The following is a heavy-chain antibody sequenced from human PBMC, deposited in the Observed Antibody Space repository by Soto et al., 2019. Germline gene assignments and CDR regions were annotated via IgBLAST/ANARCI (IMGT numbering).Heavy chain of an antibody. J-gene: IGHJ6*02. CDR3: ARAISITIFGVVPTMDV. V-gene: IGHV1-46*01. D-gene: IGHD3-3*01. CDR1: GYTFTSYY. Sequence: ASVKVSCKASGYTFTSYYMHWVRQAPGQGLEWMGIINPSGGSTSYAQKFQGRVTMTRDTSTSTVYMELSSLRSEDTAVYYCARAISITIFGVVPTMDVWGPGTKVTVSS. CDR2: INPSGGST.